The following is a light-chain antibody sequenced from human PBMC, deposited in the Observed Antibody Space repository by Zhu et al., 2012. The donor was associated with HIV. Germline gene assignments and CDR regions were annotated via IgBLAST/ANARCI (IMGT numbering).Light chain of an antibody. V-gene: IGKV1-9*01. CDR2: DAS. J-gene: IGKJ3*01. Sequence: DVQLTQSPSFLSASVGDRVTITCRASKSISRYLAWYQQKPGKAPKLLIYDASTLQSGVPSTFSGSGSGTEFTLTISSLQPEDFAIYYCQQLNTYPLFTFGPGTKVDIK. CDR3: QQLNTYPLFT. CDR1: KSISRY.